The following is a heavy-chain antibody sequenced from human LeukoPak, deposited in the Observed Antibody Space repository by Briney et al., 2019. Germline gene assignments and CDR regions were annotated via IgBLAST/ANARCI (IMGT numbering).Heavy chain of an antibody. V-gene: IGHV3-30*02. J-gene: IGHJ5*02. CDR1: GFTFNNYG. CDR2: IRYDGSNK. Sequence: GGSLRLSCAASGFTFNNYGMHWVRQAPGKGLEWVAFIRYDGSNKYYADSVKGRFTISRDNSKNTLYLQMDSLRPEDTAVYYCAKGQLGIQSSKWFDPWGQGTLVTVSS. CDR3: AKGQLGIQSSKWFDP. D-gene: IGHD7-27*01.